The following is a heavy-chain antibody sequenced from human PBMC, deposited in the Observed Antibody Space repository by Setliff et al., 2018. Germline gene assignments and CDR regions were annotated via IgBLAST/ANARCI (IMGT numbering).Heavy chain of an antibody. J-gene: IGHJ4*02. V-gene: IGHV4-39*01. CDR3: ARRDSTSYYGYSFDF. CDR2: VDRSGNT. Sequence: SETLSLTCTLSGDSISRSTYYWGWIRQSPGKGLDWIGTVDRSGNTLYNPSLRSRVTISVDTSKTQISLKLTSVSAADTAVYYCARRDSTSYYGYSFDFWGRGTLVTVSS. CDR1: GDSISRSTYY. D-gene: IGHD3-22*01.